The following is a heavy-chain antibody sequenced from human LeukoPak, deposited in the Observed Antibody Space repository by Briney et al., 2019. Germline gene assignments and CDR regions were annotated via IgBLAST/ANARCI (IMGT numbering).Heavy chain of an antibody. V-gene: IGHV4-30-2*01. CDR2: IYHSGST. D-gene: IGHD3-22*01. Sequence: PSQTRSLTCAVSGGSISSGGYAWSWIRQPPGNGLEWIGYIYHSGSTYYNPSLKSRVSISVDRSKNQFSLKLSSVTAADTAVYYCARGPMYYYDSSGQFDYWGQGTLVTVSS. CDR3: ARGPMYYYDSSGQFDY. CDR1: GGSISSGGYA. J-gene: IGHJ4*02.